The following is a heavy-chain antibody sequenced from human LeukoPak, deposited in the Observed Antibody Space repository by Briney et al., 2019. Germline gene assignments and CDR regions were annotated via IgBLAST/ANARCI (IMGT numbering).Heavy chain of an antibody. V-gene: IGHV6-1*01. J-gene: IGHJ5*02. CDR1: GDSVSSDSVT. CDR2: TYYRSTWYN. D-gene: IGHD2-2*01. CDR3: ARRLTQYDCFDP. Sequence: SQTLSLTCAISGDSVSSDSVTWNWIRQSPSRGLEWLGRTYYRSTWYNDYAVSVRGRITVNPDTSKNQFSLHLNSVTPEDTAVYYCARRLTQYDCFDPWGQGTLVTVSS.